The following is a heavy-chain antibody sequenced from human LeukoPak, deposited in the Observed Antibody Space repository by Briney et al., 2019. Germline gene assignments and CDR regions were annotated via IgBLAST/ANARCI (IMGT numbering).Heavy chain of an antibody. CDR2: ISAYNGNT. CDR3: ARLEGTGYRGGWFDP. CDR1: GYTFTSYG. V-gene: IGHV1-18*01. J-gene: IGHJ5*02. Sequence: ASVKVSCKASGYTFTSYGISWVRQAPGQGLEWMGWISAYNGNTNYAQMLQGRVTMTTDTSTSTASLELRSLTSDDTAVYYCARLEGTGYRGGWFDPWGQGSLVTVSS. D-gene: IGHD3-9*01.